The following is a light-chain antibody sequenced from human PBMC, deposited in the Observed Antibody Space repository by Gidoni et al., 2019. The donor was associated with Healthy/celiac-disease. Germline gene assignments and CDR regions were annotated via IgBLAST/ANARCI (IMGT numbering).Light chain of an antibody. J-gene: IGKJ5*01. V-gene: IGKV3-11*01. CDR2: DAS. CDR3: QQRGNWPPIT. Sequence: IVLTPSPATLSLSPGERATLSCRASQSVSSYLAWYQQKPGQAPRLLIYDASNRATGIPARFSGSGSGTDFTLTISGLEPEDFAVYYCQQRGNWPPITFGQGTRLEIK. CDR1: QSVSSY.